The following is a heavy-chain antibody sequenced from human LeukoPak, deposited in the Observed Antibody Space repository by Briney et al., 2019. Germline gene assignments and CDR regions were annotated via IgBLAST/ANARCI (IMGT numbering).Heavy chain of an antibody. J-gene: IGHJ4*02. CDR1: EFTFSSYE. CDR3: TRGSLAYF. V-gene: IGHV3-48*03. Sequence: GGSLRLSCAASEFTFSSYEMNWVRQVPGKGLEWVSYISSSGSTRYYADSVKGRFTISRDNAKNSLYLQMNSLRAEDTAVYYCTRGSLAYFWGQGTLVTVSS. CDR2: ISSSGSTR.